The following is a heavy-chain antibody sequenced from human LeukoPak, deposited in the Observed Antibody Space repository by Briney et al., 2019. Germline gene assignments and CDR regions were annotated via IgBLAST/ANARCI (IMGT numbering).Heavy chain of an antibody. CDR2: ISGSGGST. CDR3: TTLRPWIQPR. J-gene: IGHJ3*01. CDR1: GFTFSSYG. V-gene: IGHV3-23*01. Sequence: SGGSLRLSCAASGFTFSSYGMSWVRQAPGKGLEWVSAISGSGGSTYYADSVKGRFTISRDNSKNTLYLQMNSLKTEDTAVYYCTTLRPWIQPRWGQGTLVTVSS. D-gene: IGHD5-18*01.